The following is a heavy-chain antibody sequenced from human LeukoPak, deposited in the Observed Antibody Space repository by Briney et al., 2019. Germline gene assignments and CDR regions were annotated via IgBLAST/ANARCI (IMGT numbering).Heavy chain of an antibody. Sequence: SETLSLTRTVSGGSISSYYWSWIRQPAGKGLEWIGRIYTSGSTNYDPSLKSRVTMSVDTSKNQFSLKLSSVTAADTAVYYCARDRGIAAAGTGGGWFDPWGQGTLVTVSS. CDR2: IYTSGST. V-gene: IGHV4-4*07. D-gene: IGHD6-13*01. CDR1: GGSISSYY. J-gene: IGHJ5*02. CDR3: ARDRGIAAAGTGGGWFDP.